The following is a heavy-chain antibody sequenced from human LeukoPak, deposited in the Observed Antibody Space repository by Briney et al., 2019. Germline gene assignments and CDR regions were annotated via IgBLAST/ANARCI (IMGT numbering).Heavy chain of an antibody. Sequence: ASVKVSCKASGYTFTSYGISWVRQAPGQGLEWMGWISAYNGNTNYAQKLQGRVTMTTDTSTSTAYMELRSLRSDDTAVYYCARDAQYRAVKYKVSPYYYYGMDVWGQGTTVTVSS. CDR3: ARDAQYRAVKYKVSPYYYYGMDV. CDR2: ISAYNGNT. CDR1: GYTFTSYG. J-gene: IGHJ6*02. D-gene: IGHD2-2*01. V-gene: IGHV1-18*01.